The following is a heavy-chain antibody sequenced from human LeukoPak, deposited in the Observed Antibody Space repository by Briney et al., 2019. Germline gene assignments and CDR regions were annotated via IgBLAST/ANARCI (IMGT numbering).Heavy chain of an antibody. D-gene: IGHD2-15*01. CDR2: INHSRST. CDR3: ARARGYCSGGSRYPLHSYFDY. J-gene: IGHJ4*02. CDR1: GGSFSGYY. Sequence: SETLSLTCAVYGGSFSGYYWSWIRQPPGKGLEWIGGINHSRSTNYNPSLKSRVTISVDTSKNQFSLKLSSVTAADTAVYYCARARGYCSGGSRYPLHSYFDYWGQGTLVTVSS. V-gene: IGHV4-34*01.